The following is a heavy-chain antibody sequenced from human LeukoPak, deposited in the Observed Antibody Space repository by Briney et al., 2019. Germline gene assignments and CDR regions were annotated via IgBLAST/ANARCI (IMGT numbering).Heavy chain of an antibody. J-gene: IGHJ6*03. D-gene: IGHD3-10*01. CDR1: GGSLSSYY. CDR2: IYYSGST. Sequence: SETLSLTCTVSGGSLSSYYWSWIRQPPGKGLEWIGYIYYSGSTNYNPSLKSRVTISVDTSKNQFSLKLSSVTAADTAVYYCARGLKPMVRGVKGPPMSYYMDVWGKGTTVTISS. CDR3: ARGLKPMVRGVKGPPMSYYMDV. V-gene: IGHV4-59*01.